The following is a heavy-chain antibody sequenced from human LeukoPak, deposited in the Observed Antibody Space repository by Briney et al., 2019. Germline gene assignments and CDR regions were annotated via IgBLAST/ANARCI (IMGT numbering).Heavy chain of an antibody. CDR3: AREGTYCGGDCYSPYYYYYYMDL. D-gene: IGHD2-21*02. CDR2: INSDGSST. V-gene: IGHV3-74*01. CDR1: GFTFSSYW. J-gene: IGHJ6*03. Sequence: GGSLRLSCAASGFTFSSYWMDWVRQDPGKGLVWVSRINSDGSSTSYADSVKGRFTNSRDNAKHPLYLQKNSLRAEDTAVYYCAREGTYCGGDCYSPYYYYYYMDLWAKGTTVTVSS.